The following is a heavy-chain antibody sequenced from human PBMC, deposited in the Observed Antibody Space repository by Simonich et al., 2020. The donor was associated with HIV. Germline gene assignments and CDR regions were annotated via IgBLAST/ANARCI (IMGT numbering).Heavy chain of an antibody. CDR2: INHSGIT. V-gene: IGHV4-34*04. J-gene: IGHJ4*02. Sequence: QVQLQQWGAGLLTPSETLSLTCAVYGGSFSGYYWSWIRQPPGKGLEWIGEINHSGITNNKSALNSRATISVDKSKNQFSLKLSSVTAADTAIYYCARRDRELILYFDYWGQGNLVTVSS. CDR1: GGSFSGYY. D-gene: IGHD3-3*01. CDR3: ARRDRELILYFDY.